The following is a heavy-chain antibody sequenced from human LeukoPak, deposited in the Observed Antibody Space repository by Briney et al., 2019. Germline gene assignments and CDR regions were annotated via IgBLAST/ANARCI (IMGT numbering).Heavy chain of an antibody. CDR3: ARTQPTYDSKGQIFDY. CDR2: ISSSGSTI. V-gene: IGHV3-48*03. CDR1: GFTFSSYE. D-gene: IGHD3-22*01. Sequence: PGGSLRLSCAASGFTFSSYEMNWVRQAPGKGLGWVSYISSSGSTIYYADSVKGRFTISRDNAKISLYLQMNSLRAEDTAVYYCARTQPTYDSKGQIFDYWGQGTLVTVSS. J-gene: IGHJ4*02.